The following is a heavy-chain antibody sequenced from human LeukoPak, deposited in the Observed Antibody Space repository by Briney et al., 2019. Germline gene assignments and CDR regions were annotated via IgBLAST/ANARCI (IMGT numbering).Heavy chain of an antibody. CDR2: ISAYNGNT. Sequence: ASVKVSCKASGYTFTSYGISWVRQAPGQGLEWMGWISAYNGNTNYAQKFQGRVTITRNTSISTAYMELSSLRSEDTAVYYCARGRVTRYCSSTSCYTDFDYWGQGTLVTVSS. D-gene: IGHD2-2*02. J-gene: IGHJ4*02. CDR1: GYTFTSYG. V-gene: IGHV1-18*01. CDR3: ARGRVTRYCSSTSCYTDFDY.